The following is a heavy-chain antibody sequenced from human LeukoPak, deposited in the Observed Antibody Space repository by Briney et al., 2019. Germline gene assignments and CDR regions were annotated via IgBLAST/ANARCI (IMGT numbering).Heavy chain of an antibody. CDR1: GGSISSYY. V-gene: IGHV4-4*07. D-gene: IGHD6-6*01. Sequence: SETLSLTCTVSGGSISSYYWSWIRQPAGKGLEWIGRIYTSGSTNYNPSLKSRVTMSVDTSKNQFSLKLSSVTAADTAVYYCARETTYSSSSGLPIDYWGQGTLVTVSS. CDR2: IYTSGST. J-gene: IGHJ4*02. CDR3: ARETTYSSSSGLPIDY.